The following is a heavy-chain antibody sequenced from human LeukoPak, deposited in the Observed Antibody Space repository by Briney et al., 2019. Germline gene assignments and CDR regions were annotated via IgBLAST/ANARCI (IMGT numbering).Heavy chain of an antibody. CDR1: GYTFTNYY. D-gene: IGHD5-18*01. V-gene: IGHV1-46*01. Sequence: ASVKVSCKASGYTFTNYYMHWVRQAPGQGLEWMGIINPSGGSTSYAQKFQGRVTMTRDTSTSTVYMELSSLRSEDTAVYYCARVSRGYSWDNWFDPWGQGTLVTVSS. CDR3: ARVSRGYSWDNWFDP. J-gene: IGHJ5*02. CDR2: INPSGGST.